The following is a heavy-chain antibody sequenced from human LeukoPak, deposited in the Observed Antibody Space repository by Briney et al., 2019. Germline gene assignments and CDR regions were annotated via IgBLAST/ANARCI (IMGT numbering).Heavy chain of an antibody. CDR2: INWNGGST. V-gene: IGHV3-20*04. CDR1: GFTFDDYG. D-gene: IGHD2-2*03. J-gene: IGHJ6*03. Sequence: PGGSLRLSCAASGFTFDDYGMSWVRRAPGKGLEWVSGINWNGGSTGYADSVKGRFTISRDNAKNSLYLQMNSLRAEDTALYYCARDGYCSSTSCYDYYYYYMDVWGKGTTVTVSS. CDR3: ARDGYCSSTSCYDYYYYYMDV.